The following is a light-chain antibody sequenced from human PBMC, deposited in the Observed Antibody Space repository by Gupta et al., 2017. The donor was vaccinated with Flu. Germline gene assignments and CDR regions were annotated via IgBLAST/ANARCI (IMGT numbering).Light chain of an antibody. V-gene: IGKV3-20*01. J-gene: IGKJ1*01. Sequence: GTLSWSPVEGAALPCRAGQSIDFELLSGYQQKPGQAPKLLIYGASRTASGIPYRFSGSGSGTDFTLTISILDPEDFAVYYCQQDDISPWTFGQGTKVEIK. CDR3: QQDDISPWT. CDR1: QSIDFEL. CDR2: GAS.